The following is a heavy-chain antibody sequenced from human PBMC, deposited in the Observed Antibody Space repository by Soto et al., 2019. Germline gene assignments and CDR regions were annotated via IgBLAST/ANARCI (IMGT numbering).Heavy chain of an antibody. CDR2: IFYSGST. CDR1: GGSISSYY. CDR3: ASMIGDPVLSFDS. J-gene: IGHJ5*01. Sequence: QVQLQESGPGLVKPSETLSLTCTASGGSISSYYWSWIRQPPGKGLEWIGFIFYSGSTPYNPSVKCRVPLSIDTSEYQFSLKLNSVTAADTAVYYCASMIGDPVLSFDSWGQGTLVAVSS. V-gene: IGHV4-59*01. D-gene: IGHD3-10*02.